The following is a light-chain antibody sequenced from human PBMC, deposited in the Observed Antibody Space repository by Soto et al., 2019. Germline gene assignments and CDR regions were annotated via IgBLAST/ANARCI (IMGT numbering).Light chain of an antibody. CDR2: SNT. CDR1: SSNIGSHT. J-gene: IGLJ2*01. Sequence: QAVVTQPPSASGTRGQTIAISCSGGSSNIGSHTVNWYQQLPGTAPRLLIYSNTQRPSGVPDRFSGSKSGTSASLAISGLQSEYEGDYYCAAWDDSLNGVVFGGGTKLTVL. V-gene: IGLV1-44*01. CDR3: AAWDDSLNGVV.